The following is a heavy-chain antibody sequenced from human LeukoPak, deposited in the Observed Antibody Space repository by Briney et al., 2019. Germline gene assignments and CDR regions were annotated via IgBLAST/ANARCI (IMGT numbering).Heavy chain of an antibody. CDR2: INPNSGGT. CDR3: ARVSGWPRYPEDY. J-gene: IGHJ4*02. Sequence: ASVKVSCKASGYTFTGYYMHWVRQAPGQGLEWMGWINPNSGGTNYAQKFQGRVTMTRDTSISTAYMELSRLRSDDTAVYYCARVSGWPRYPEDYWGQGTLVTVSS. V-gene: IGHV1-2*02. D-gene: IGHD6-19*01. CDR1: GYTFTGYY.